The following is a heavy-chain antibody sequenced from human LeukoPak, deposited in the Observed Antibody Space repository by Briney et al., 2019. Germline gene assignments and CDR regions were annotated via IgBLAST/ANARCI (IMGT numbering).Heavy chain of an antibody. V-gene: IGHV3-48*02. Sequence: GGSLRLSCAASGFTFSSYSMNWVHQAPGKGLEWVSYISSSSSTIYYADSVKGRFTISRDNAKNSLYLRMNSLRDEDTAVYYCARLDIVVVPAAIYENYWGQGTLVTVSS. J-gene: IGHJ4*02. D-gene: IGHD2-2*03. CDR2: ISSSSSTI. CDR1: GFTFSSYS. CDR3: ARLDIVVVPAAIYENY.